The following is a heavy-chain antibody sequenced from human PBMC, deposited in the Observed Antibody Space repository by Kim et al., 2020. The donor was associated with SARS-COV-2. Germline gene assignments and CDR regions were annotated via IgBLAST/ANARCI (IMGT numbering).Heavy chain of an antibody. CDR3: ARGKEGYSSSWYVDY. Sequence: NPPLSSRVTIAVDTSKNQFSLKLSSVTAADTAVYYCARGKEGYSSSWYVDYWGQGTLVTVSS. D-gene: IGHD6-13*01. V-gene: IGHV4-59*09. J-gene: IGHJ4*02.